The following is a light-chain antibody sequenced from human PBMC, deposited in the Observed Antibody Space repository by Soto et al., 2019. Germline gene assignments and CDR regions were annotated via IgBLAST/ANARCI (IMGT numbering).Light chain of an antibody. CDR2: WXS. V-gene: IGKV4-1*01. J-gene: IGKJ5*01. CDR3: QQHYINTIT. Sequence: EIVMTQSPDSLAVSLGERATIRYXSSQGVLYMAKDKNFLKWYQQKPGKPPKXXXDWXSTRKSGGPDRLTGSGSGTDFTLTINTLQAEYVAVYYCQQHYINTITVGQGTRLEIK. CDR1: QGVLYMAKDKNF.